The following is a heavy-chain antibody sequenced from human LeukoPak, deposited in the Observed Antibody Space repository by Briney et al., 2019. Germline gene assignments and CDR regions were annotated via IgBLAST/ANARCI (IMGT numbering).Heavy chain of an antibody. CDR1: GFTLSSYA. V-gene: IGHV3-23*01. CDR2: ISGSAGST. CDR3: AGGQYDTSGAGALGY. Sequence: GGSLRLSCAASGFTLSSYAMSWVRQAPGKGLEWVSLISGSAGSTYYADSVKGRFTISRDNSKNTLYLQMNSLRAEDTAVYYCAGGQYDTSGAGALGYWGQGTLVTVSS. J-gene: IGHJ4*02. D-gene: IGHD3-22*01.